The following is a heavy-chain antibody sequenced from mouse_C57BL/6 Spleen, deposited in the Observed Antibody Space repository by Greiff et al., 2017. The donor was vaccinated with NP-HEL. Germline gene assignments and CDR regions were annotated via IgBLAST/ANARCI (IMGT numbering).Heavy chain of an antibody. D-gene: IGHD2-4*01. CDR2: IWRGGST. Sequence: QVHVKQSGPGLVQPSQSLSITCTVSGFSLTSYGVHWVRQSPGKGLEWLGVIWRGGSTDYNAAFMSRLSITKDNSKSQVFFKMNSLQADDTAIYYCAKERDDYECWYFDVWGTGATVTVSS. CDR1: GFSLTSYG. CDR3: AKERDDYECWYFDV. J-gene: IGHJ1*03. V-gene: IGHV2-5*01.